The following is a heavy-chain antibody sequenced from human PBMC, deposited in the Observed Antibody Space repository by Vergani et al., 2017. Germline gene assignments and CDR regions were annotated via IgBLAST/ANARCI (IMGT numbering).Heavy chain of an antibody. D-gene: IGHD3-22*01. V-gene: IGHV4-30-4*08. J-gene: IGHJ4*02. CDR3: ASRSCYYAPQDY. CDR1: GGSISSGDYY. CDR2: IYYSGST. Sequence: QVQLQESGPGLVKPSQTLSLTCTVSGGSISSGDYYWSWLRSPPGKGLEWIGYIYYSGSTYYNPSLKSRVTISVDTSKNQFSLKLSSVTAADTTVYYCASRSCYYAPQDYWGQGTLVTVYS.